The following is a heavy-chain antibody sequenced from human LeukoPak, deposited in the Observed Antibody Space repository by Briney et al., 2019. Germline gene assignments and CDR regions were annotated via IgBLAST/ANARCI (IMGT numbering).Heavy chain of an antibody. D-gene: IGHD3-3*01. V-gene: IGHV4-59*01. CDR1: GGSISSYY. J-gene: IGHJ4*02. Sequence: SETLSLTCTVSGGSISSYYRSWIRQPPGKGLEWIGYIYYSGSTNYNPSLKSRVTISVDTSKNQFSLKLSSVTAADTAVYYCARVAPYDFWSGTFDYWGQGTLVTVSS. CDR3: ARVAPYDFWSGTFDY. CDR2: IYYSGST.